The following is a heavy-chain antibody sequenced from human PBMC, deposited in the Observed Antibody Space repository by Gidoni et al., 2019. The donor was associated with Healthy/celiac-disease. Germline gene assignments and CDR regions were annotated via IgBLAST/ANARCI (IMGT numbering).Heavy chain of an antibody. CDR1: GGSFSGYY. J-gene: IGHJ4*02. V-gene: IGHV4-34*01. D-gene: IGHD2-15*01. Sequence: QVQLQQWGAGLLKPSETLSLTCAVYGGSFSGYYWSWIRQPPGKGLEWIGEINHSGSTNYNPSLKSRVTISVDTSKNQFSLKLSSVTAADTAVYYCARGGRIRGYCSGGSCYPYYFDYWGQGTLVTVSS. CDR2: INHSGST. CDR3: ARGGRIRGYCSGGSCYPYYFDY.